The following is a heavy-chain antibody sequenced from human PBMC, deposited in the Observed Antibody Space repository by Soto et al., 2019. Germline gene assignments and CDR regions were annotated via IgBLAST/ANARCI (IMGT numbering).Heavy chain of an antibody. J-gene: IGHJ4*02. CDR2: VFHSGRT. D-gene: IGHD2-15*01. Sequence: QVQLQESGPGLVEPSQTLSLTCTVSGGSITNSYYFWSWVRQNPGKGLEWIGHVFHSGRTYYNPALSGRVSILVDTSMNQFSLNLNSVTAADTAVYYGARWVEVSLDYFDSWGQGTPVTVSS. CDR3: ARWVEVSLDYFDS. V-gene: IGHV4-31*03. CDR1: GGSITNSYYF.